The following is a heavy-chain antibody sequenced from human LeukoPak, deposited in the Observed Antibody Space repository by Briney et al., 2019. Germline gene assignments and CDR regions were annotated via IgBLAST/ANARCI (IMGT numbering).Heavy chain of an antibody. V-gene: IGHV5-51*01. J-gene: IGHJ4*02. CDR3: ASPSRGYSYAASY. D-gene: IGHD5-18*01. CDR1: GYSFTSYW. Sequence: GESLKISCKGSGYSFTSYWIGWVRQMPGKGLEWMGIIYPGDSDTRYSPSFQGQVTISADKSISTTYLQWSSLKASDTAMYYCASPSRGYSYAASYWGQGTLVTVSS. CDR2: IYPGDSDT.